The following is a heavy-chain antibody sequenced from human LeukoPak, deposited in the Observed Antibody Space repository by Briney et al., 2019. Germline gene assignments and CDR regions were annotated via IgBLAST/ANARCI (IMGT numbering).Heavy chain of an antibody. CDR3: AREKYDYVWGSYRPDCFDY. D-gene: IGHD3-16*02. Sequence: EASVKVSFKASGYTFTGYYMHWVRQAPGQGLEWMGWINPNSGGTNYAQKFQGRVTMTRDTSISTAYMELSRLRSDDTAVYYCAREKYDYVWGSYRPDCFDYWGQGTLVTVSS. CDR1: GYTFTGYY. V-gene: IGHV1-2*02. J-gene: IGHJ4*02. CDR2: INPNSGGT.